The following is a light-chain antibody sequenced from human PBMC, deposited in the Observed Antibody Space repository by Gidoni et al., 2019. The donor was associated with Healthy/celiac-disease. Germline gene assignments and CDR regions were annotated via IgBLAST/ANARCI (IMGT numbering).Light chain of an antibody. CDR1: QSGSSSD. CDR2: GAS. Sequence: EIVLSQSAGTLSLSPGERATHSCRHSQSGSSSDLTWYQQKPGQAPRLLIDGASSRDTGIPDRFSGSGSGTDFTLTISRLEPEDFAVYYCQQYGSAPYTFGQGTKLEIK. CDR3: QQYGSAPYT. V-gene: IGKV3-20*01. J-gene: IGKJ2*01.